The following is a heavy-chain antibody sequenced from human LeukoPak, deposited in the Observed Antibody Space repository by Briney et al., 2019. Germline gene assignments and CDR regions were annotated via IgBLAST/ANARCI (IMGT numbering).Heavy chain of an antibody. CDR1: GGSFSGYY. Sequence: SETLSLTCAVYGGSFSGYYWSGVRQPPGKGLEWVGEINHSGSTNYNPSLKSRVTISVDTSKNQFSLKLSSVTAADTAVYYCARYGSGNNWFDPWGQGTLVTVSS. V-gene: IGHV4-34*01. D-gene: IGHD3-10*01. CDR3: ARYGSGNNWFDP. J-gene: IGHJ5*02. CDR2: INHSGST.